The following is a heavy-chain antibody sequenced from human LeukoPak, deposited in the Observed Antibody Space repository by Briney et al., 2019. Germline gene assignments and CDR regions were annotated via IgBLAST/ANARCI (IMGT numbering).Heavy chain of an antibody. CDR2: IIPIFGTA. V-gene: IGHV1-69*05. Sequence: SVKVSYKASGGTFSSYAISWVRQAPGQGLERMGRIIPIFGTANYAQKFQGRVTITTDESTSTAYMELSSLRSEDTAVYYCARDLTHDYLRRGHFDYWGQGTLVTVSS. CDR1: GGTFSSYA. J-gene: IGHJ4*02. D-gene: IGHD4-11*01. CDR3: ARDLTHDYLRRGHFDY.